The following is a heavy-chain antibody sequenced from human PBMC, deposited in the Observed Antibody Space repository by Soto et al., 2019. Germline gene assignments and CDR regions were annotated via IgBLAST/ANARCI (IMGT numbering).Heavy chain of an antibody. CDR1: GFSLTTSGVG. CDR3: AHRGYMYGNWDHGYFDY. D-gene: IGHD7-27*01. CDR2: IYWDDDK. Sequence: QITLKESGPTRVKPTQTLALTCTFSGFSLTTSGVGVGWIRKTPGKALEWLAVIYWDDDKRYNPSLKNRLTITKXXSXNPXVLIMADMDPVDTGTYFCAHRGYMYGNWDHGYFDYWGQGTLVTVSS. V-gene: IGHV2-5*02. J-gene: IGHJ4*02.